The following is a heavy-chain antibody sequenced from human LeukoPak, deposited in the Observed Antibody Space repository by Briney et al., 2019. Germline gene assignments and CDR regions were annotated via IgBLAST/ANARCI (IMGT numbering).Heavy chain of an antibody. Sequence: SETLSLTCTVSGGSISSSSYYWGWIRQPPGRGLEWIGSIYYSGSTYYNPSLKSRVTISVDTSKNQFSLKLSSVTAADTAVYYCARHMGSSGYYYYYYYYGMDVWGQGTTVTVSS. J-gene: IGHJ6*02. CDR3: ARHMGSSGYYYYYYYYGMDV. CDR2: IYYSGST. CDR1: GGSISSSSYY. D-gene: IGHD3-22*01. V-gene: IGHV4-39*01.